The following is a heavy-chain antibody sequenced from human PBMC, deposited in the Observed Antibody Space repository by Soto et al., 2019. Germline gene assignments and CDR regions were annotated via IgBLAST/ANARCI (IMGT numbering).Heavy chain of an antibody. CDR3: ARGRRESLSAASSDY. D-gene: IGHD3-16*02. V-gene: IGHV5-51*01. Sequence: PGESLKISCKGSGYSFTSYWIGWVRQMPGKGLEWMGIIYPGDSDTRYSPSFQGQITISADKSISPAYLQWSSLKASDTAMYYCARGRRESLSAASSDYWGQGTLVTVAS. CDR1: GYSFTSYW. CDR2: IYPGDSDT. J-gene: IGHJ4*02.